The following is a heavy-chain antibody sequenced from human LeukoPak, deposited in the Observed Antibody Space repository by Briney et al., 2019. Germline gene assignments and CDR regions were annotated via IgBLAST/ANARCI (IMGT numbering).Heavy chain of an antibody. Sequence: GGSLRLSCAASGFTFSSYSMNWVRQAPGKGLEWVSSISSSSSYIYYADSVKGRFTISRDNAKNSLYLQMNSLRAEDTAVYYCARDVSWFGDPLWGKGTLVTVSS. CDR1: GFTFSSYS. D-gene: IGHD3-10*01. CDR3: ARDVSWFGDPL. V-gene: IGHV3-21*01. CDR2: ISSSSSYI. J-gene: IGHJ4*02.